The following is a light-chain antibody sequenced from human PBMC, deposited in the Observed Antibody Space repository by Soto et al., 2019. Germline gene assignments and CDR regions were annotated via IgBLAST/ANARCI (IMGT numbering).Light chain of an antibody. J-gene: IGLJ1*01. Sequence: QSALTQPASVSGSPGQSITISCTGTSSDVGGYNSVSWYQQHPGKAPKVMIYKVSNRPSGVSDRFSGSKSGNTDSLTISGLQAEDEADYYCSSFTRSVTYVFGTGTKLTVL. CDR1: SSDVGGYNS. V-gene: IGLV2-14*01. CDR3: SSFTRSVTYV. CDR2: KVS.